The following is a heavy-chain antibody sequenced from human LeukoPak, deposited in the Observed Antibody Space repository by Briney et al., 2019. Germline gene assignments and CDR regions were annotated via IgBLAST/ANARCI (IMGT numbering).Heavy chain of an antibody. Sequence: VQPGGSLRLSCAASGFTFSSYAMSWVRQAPGKGLEWVSAISASGGSTYYADSVKGRFTISRDNSKKTLYLQMNSLRAEDTAIYYCAKDHFAFGPIHSSQWDYWGQGTLVTVSS. J-gene: IGHJ4*02. CDR3: AKDHFAFGPIHSSQWDY. CDR2: ISASGGST. V-gene: IGHV3-23*01. CDR1: GFTFSSYA. D-gene: IGHD6-13*01.